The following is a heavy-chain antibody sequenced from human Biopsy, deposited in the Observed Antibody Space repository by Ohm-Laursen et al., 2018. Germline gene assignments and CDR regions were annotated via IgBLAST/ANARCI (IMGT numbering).Heavy chain of an antibody. V-gene: IGHV4-31*01. CDR2: IFNSANT. CDR3: ARGDYFDSNGYFWFDP. D-gene: IGHD3-22*01. J-gene: IGHJ5*02. CDR1: GGSISSGGSY. Sequence: SQTLSLTCTVSGGSISSGGSYWSWIRQRPGEGLEWIGYIFNSANTYYNLSLKNLITISGDTSKNQFSLKLNSVTAADTAMYYCARGDYFDSNGYFWFDPWGQGTLVTVSS.